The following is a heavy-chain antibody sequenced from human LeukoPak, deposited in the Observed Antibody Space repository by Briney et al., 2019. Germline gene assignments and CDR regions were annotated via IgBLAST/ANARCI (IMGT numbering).Heavy chain of an antibody. CDR2: IYTSGST. D-gene: IGHD6-19*01. V-gene: IGHV4-61*02. Sequence: VKPSETLSLTCTVSGGSISSGNYYWSWIRQPAGKGLEWIGRIYTSGSTNYNPSVKSRVTISVDTSKNQFSLKLSSVTAADTAVYYCARSGGVAGIYWTPEYWGRGALVTVSS. CDR3: ARSGGVAGIYWTPEY. CDR1: GGSISSGNYY. J-gene: IGHJ4*02.